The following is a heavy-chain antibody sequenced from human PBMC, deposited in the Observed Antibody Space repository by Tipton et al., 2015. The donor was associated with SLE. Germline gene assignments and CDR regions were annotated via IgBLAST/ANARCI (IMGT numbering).Heavy chain of an antibody. Sequence: SLRLSCAASGFTFSSYWMHWVRQAPGKGLVWVSRINSDGSSTSYADSVKGRFTISRDNAKNTLYLQMNSLRAEDTAVYYCAKVTEGALYDSSAFDIWGQGTMVTVSS. CDR2: INSDGSST. V-gene: IGHV3-74*01. CDR3: AKVTEGALYDSSAFDI. D-gene: IGHD3-22*01. J-gene: IGHJ3*02. CDR1: GFTFSSYW.